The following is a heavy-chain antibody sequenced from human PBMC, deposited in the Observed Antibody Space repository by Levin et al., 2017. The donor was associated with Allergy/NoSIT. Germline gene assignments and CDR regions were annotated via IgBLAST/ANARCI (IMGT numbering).Heavy chain of an antibody. V-gene: IGHV3-30*04. CDR3: ARATVTTYDYYGMDV. Sequence: PGGSLRLSCAASGFTFSSYAMHWVRQAPGKGLEWVAVISYDGSNKYYADSVKGRFTISRDNSKNTLYLQMNSLRAEDTAVYYCARATVTTYDYYGMDVWGQGTTVTVSS. CDR2: ISYDGSNK. D-gene: IGHD4-11*01. J-gene: IGHJ6*02. CDR1: GFTFSSYA.